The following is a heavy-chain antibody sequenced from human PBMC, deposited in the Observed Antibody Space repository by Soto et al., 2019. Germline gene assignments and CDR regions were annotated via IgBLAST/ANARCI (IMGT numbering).Heavy chain of an antibody. CDR3: ARHVRGATWAYFDF. CDR1: GGSIGTSFYY. V-gene: IGHV4-39*01. J-gene: IGHJ4*02. CDR2: IYYSGST. D-gene: IGHD1-26*01. Sequence: PSETLSLTCTVSGGSIGTSFYYWAWIRQPPGMGLEWVATIYYSGSTNYNPALQSRVTISIDTSKNQFSLNLSSVTAADTAVYYCARHVRGATWAYFDFWGQGTLVTVS.